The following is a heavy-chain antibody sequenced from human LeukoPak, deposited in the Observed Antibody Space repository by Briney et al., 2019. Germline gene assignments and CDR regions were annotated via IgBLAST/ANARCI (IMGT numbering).Heavy chain of an antibody. Sequence: ASVKVSCKASGYTFTGYYMHWVRQAPGQGLEWMGWINPNSGGTNYAQKFQGRVTMTRDASISTAYMELSRLRSDDTAVYYCASISVAAHPQVDYWGQGTLVTVSS. CDR1: GYTFTGYY. D-gene: IGHD6-6*01. CDR2: INPNSGGT. CDR3: ASISVAAHPQVDY. V-gene: IGHV1-2*02. J-gene: IGHJ4*02.